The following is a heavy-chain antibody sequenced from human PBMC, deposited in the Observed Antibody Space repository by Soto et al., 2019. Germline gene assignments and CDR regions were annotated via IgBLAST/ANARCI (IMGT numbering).Heavy chain of an antibody. CDR1: GGSISSYY. CDR2: FYYSGST. V-gene: IGHV4-59*08. J-gene: IGHJ3*02. D-gene: IGHD3-10*01. CDR3: ERHRGDAFDI. Sequence: QVQLQESGPGLVKPSETLSLTCTVSGGSISSYYLRWIRQPPGTGLEWSGYFYYSGSTNYNPSLKSRVTLSVDTSKNQFSRKLISVTAADTAMYYCERHRGDAFDIWGQGTMVTVSS.